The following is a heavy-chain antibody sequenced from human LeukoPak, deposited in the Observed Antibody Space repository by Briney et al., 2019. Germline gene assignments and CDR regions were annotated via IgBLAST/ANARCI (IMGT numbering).Heavy chain of an antibody. J-gene: IGHJ3*02. CDR3: ARDRRELDAFGI. D-gene: IGHD1-26*01. CDR2: INAGNGNT. Sequence: ASVKVSCKASGYTFTSYAMHWVRQAPGQRLEWMGWINAGNGNTKYSQKFQGRVTITRDTSASTAYMELSSLRSEDTAVYYCARDRRELDAFGIWGQGTMVTVSS. V-gene: IGHV1-3*01. CDR1: GYTFTSYA.